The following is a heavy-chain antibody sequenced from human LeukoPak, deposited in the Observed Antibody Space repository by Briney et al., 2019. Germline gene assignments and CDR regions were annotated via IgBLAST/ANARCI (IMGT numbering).Heavy chain of an antibody. D-gene: IGHD3-22*01. CDR3: ARVFAYYYDSSGYYYFDY. Sequence: ASVKVSCKASGYTFTGYYMHWVRQAPGQGLEWMGWINPNSGGTNYAQKFQGRVTMTRDTSISTAYMELSRLRSDDTAVYYCARVFAYYYDSSGYYYFDYWGQGTLVTVSS. CDR2: INPNSGGT. V-gene: IGHV1-2*02. J-gene: IGHJ4*02. CDR1: GYTFTGYY.